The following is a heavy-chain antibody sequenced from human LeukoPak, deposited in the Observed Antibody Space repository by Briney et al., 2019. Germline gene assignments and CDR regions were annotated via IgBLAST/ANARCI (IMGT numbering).Heavy chain of an antibody. J-gene: IGHJ3*02. D-gene: IGHD6-19*01. V-gene: IGHV5-51*01. CDR2: IYPGDSDT. CDR3: ASRCWDRSAWYEAFDI. Sequence: GESLKISCKGSGYSFTSYWIGWVRQMPGKGLEWMGIIYPGDSDTRYSPSFQGQVTISADKSISTAYLQWSSLKASDTAMYYCASRCWDRSAWYEAFDIWGQGKMVTGSS. CDR1: GYSFTSYW.